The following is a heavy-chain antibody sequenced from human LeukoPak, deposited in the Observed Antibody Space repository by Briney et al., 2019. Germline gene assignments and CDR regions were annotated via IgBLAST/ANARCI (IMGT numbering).Heavy chain of an antibody. CDR2: IYYSGST. CDR3: AKDEGDSGYSGYDSRPSFDY. V-gene: IGHV4-31*03. Sequence: SETLSLTCTVSGGSISSGGYYWTWIRQHPGKGLEWIGYIYYSGSTYYNPSLKSRVTISVDTSKNQFSLKLSSATASDTAVYYCAKDEGDSGYSGYDSRPSFDYWGQGTLVTVSS. J-gene: IGHJ4*02. D-gene: IGHD5-12*01. CDR1: GGSISSGGYY.